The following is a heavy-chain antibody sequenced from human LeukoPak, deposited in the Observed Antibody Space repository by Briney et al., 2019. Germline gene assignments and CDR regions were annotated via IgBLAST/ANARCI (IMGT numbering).Heavy chain of an antibody. J-gene: IGHJ4*02. CDR2: ISSSSSYI. CDR1: GFTFSSYS. V-gene: IGHV3-21*01. Sequence: GGSLRLSCAASGFTFSSYSMNWVRQPPGKGLEWVSSISSSSSYIYYADSVKGRFTISRDNAKNSLYLQMNSLRAGDTAVYYCARDTDPYCGGDCDRDYWGQGTLVTVSS. D-gene: IGHD2-21*02. CDR3: ARDTDPYCGGDCDRDY.